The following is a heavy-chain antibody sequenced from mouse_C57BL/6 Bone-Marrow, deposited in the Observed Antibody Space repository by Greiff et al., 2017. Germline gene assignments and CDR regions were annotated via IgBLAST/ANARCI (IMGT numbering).Heavy chain of an antibody. Sequence: VQLQQSGAELVRPGASVKLSCTASGFNIKDDYMHWVKQRPEQGLEWIGWIDPENGDTEYASKFQGKATITADTSSNTAYLQLSSLTSEDTAVYYCTTDSPPLLDWGQGTLVTVSA. J-gene: IGHJ3*01. CDR3: TTDSPPLLD. CDR2: IDPENGDT. CDR1: GFNIKDDY. D-gene: IGHD2-10*01. V-gene: IGHV14-4*01.